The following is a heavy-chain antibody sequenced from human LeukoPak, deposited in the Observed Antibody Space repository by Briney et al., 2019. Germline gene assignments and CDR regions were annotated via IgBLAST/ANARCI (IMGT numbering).Heavy chain of an antibody. D-gene: IGHD3-10*01. CDR2: INHSGST. Sequence: SETLSLTCAVYGGSFSGYYWSWIRQPPGKGLEWIGEINHSGSTNYNPSLKSRVTISVDTSKNQLSLKLSSVTAADTAVYYCARRKRVRGDLNYFDYWGQGTLVTVSS. CDR1: GGSFSGYY. V-gene: IGHV4-34*01. CDR3: ARRKRVRGDLNYFDY. J-gene: IGHJ4*02.